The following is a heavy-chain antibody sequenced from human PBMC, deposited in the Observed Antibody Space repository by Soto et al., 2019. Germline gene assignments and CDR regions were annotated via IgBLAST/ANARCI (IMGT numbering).Heavy chain of an antibody. CDR3: ASLSYYYDSSGYVSYFQH. CDR2: ISSSSTTK. J-gene: IGHJ1*01. Sequence: PGGSLRLSCAASGFTFSSYSMNWVRQAPGKGLEWVSYISSSSTTKYYADSVKGRFTISRDNAKNSLYLQMNSLRAEDTAVYYCASLSYYYDSSGYVSYFQHWGQGTLVTVSS. CDR1: GFTFSSYS. V-gene: IGHV3-48*01. D-gene: IGHD3-22*01.